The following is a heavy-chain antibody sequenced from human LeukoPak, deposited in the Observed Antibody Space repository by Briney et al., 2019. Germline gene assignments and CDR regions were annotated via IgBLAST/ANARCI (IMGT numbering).Heavy chain of an antibody. J-gene: IGHJ4*02. CDR1: GFTFSTYS. CDR2: IAFDGSVK. V-gene: IGHV3-30-3*02. Sequence: GGSLRLSCATSGFTFSTYSMHWVRQAPGKGLEWLAVIAFDGSVKYYAESVKGRFTISRDNSRNTLDLQMNSLRAEDTAVYYCAKDNYGSGSCVVYFDSWGQGTLVTVSS. D-gene: IGHD3-10*01. CDR3: AKDNYGSGSCVVYFDS.